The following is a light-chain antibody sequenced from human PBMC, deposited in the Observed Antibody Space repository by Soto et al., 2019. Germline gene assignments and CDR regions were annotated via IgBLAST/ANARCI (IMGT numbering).Light chain of an antibody. CDR3: AAWDDSLNGWV. CDR1: SSNIGSNT. V-gene: IGLV1-44*01. Sequence: QSVLTQAPSASGTPGQRVTISCSGSSSNIGSNTVSWYQQVPGTAPKLLIYSNDQRPSGVPDRFSGSKSGTSASLAIGGLQSEDEADYYCAAWDDSLNGWVFGGGTNSPS. J-gene: IGLJ3*02. CDR2: SND.